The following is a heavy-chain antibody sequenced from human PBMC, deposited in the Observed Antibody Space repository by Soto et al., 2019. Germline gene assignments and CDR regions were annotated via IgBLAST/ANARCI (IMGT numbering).Heavy chain of an antibody. CDR1: GFTFSSYE. Sequence: GSLRLSCATSGFTFSSYEMNWVRQAPGKGLEWVSYISSSGSTIYYADSVKGRFTISRDNAKNSLYLQMDSLRAEDTAVYYCARDQEAGSFFPYYYGMDVWGQGTTVTVSS. D-gene: IGHD6-13*01. CDR2: ISSSGSTI. CDR3: ARDQEAGSFFPYYYGMDV. J-gene: IGHJ6*02. V-gene: IGHV3-48*03.